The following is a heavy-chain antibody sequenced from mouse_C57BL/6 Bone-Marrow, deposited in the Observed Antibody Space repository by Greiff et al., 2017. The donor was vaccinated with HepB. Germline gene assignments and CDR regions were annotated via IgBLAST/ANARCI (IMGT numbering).Heavy chain of an antibody. CDR1: GYTFTSYG. CDR2: IYPRSGNT. V-gene: IGHV1-81*01. CDR3: ASPNYGSSYVDYFDY. D-gene: IGHD1-1*01. Sequence: QVQLQQSGAELARPGASVKLSCKASGYTFTSYGISWVKQRTGQGLEWIGEIYPRSGNTYYNEKFKGKATLTAVKSSSTAYMELRSLTSEDSAVYFCASPNYGSSYVDYFDYWGQGTTLTVSS. J-gene: IGHJ2*01.